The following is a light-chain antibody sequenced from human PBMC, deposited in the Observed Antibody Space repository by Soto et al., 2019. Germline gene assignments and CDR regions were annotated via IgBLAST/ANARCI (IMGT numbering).Light chain of an antibody. Sequence: QSVLTQPPSASGSPGQSVTISCTGTSSDVGGYDFVAWHQQHPGKAPRLRIYDVSKRPSGVPDRFSGSKSGYTASLTVSGLQAEEEADYSCSAFVGGNIYVFGTGTKVIV. J-gene: IGLJ1*01. CDR2: DVS. CDR1: SSDVGGYDF. CDR3: SAFVGGNIYV. V-gene: IGLV2-8*01.